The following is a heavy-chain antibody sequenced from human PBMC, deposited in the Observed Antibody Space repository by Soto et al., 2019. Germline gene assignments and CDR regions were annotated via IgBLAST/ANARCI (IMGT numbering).Heavy chain of an antibody. CDR2: TYYRSKWYN. J-gene: IGHJ6*02. D-gene: IGHD6-13*01. Sequence: SQTLSLICAISGDSVSSNSAAWNWIRQSPSRGLEWLGRTYYRSKWYNDYAVSVKSRITINPHTSKNQFSLQLNSVTPEDTAVYYCARVPILIAAPYYGMDVWGQGTTVTVSS. V-gene: IGHV6-1*01. CDR3: ARVPILIAAPYYGMDV. CDR1: GDSVSSNSAA.